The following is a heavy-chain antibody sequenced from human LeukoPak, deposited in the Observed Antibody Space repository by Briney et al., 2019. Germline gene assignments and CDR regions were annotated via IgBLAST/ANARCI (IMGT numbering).Heavy chain of an antibody. CDR2: IKSDGSEK. Sequence: GESLRLSCAASGFTFSGYWMSWVRQTPGKGLEWVANIKSDGSEKHYVDSVKGRFTISRDNAKNSLYLQMNSLRAEDTAVYYCAKADRGWGVITKDWGQGTLVTVSS. V-gene: IGHV3-7*05. CDR3: AKADRGWGVITKD. J-gene: IGHJ4*02. CDR1: GFTFSGYW. D-gene: IGHD3-10*01.